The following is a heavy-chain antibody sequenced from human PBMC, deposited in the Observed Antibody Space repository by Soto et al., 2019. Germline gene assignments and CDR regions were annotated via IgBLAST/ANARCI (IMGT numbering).Heavy chain of an antibody. V-gene: IGHV1-18*04. CDR1: GYTFTTYG. CDR3: ARGAVVVPNGLIAGMDV. Sequence: ASVKVSCKTSGYTFTTYGVSWVRQAPGQGLEWMGWISAYNGNTNYAQKLQGRVTMTTDTSTSTAYMELRGLRSDDTAVYYCARGAVVVPNGLIAGMDVWGLGTTVTVSS. D-gene: IGHD2-15*01. J-gene: IGHJ6*02. CDR2: ISAYNGNT.